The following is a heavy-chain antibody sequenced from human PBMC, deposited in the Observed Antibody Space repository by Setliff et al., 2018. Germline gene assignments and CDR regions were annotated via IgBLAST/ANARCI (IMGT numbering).Heavy chain of an antibody. J-gene: IGHJ6*03. CDR2: TIPMFGST. D-gene: IGHD5-18*01. V-gene: IGHV1-69*05. CDR1: GDTFRSYG. CDR3: VREGVDTRSSTDYRYYMDV. Sequence: SVKVSCKASGDTFRSYGISWVRQAPGQGLEWMGGTIPMFGSTSYTQKFQGRVTIITDESTTTAYMELSSLGSEDTAVYYCVREGVDTRSSTDYRYYMDVWGKGTTVTVSS.